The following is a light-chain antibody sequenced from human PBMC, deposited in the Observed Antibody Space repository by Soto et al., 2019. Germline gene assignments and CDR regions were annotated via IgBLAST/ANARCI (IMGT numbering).Light chain of an antibody. CDR1: QSVSSY. V-gene: IGKV3-11*01. Sequence: EIVLTQSPATLSLSPGERATLSCRASQSVSSYLAWYQQKPGQAPRLLIYDASNRATGIPARFSGSGSGTDFTLTIRSLEPEDFAVYYCQQFGDSITFGGGTKVDIK. J-gene: IGKJ4*01. CDR3: QQFGDSIT. CDR2: DAS.